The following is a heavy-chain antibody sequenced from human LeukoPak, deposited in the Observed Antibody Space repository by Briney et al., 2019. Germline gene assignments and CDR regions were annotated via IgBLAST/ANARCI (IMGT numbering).Heavy chain of an antibody. CDR2: ISSSGSTI. V-gene: IGHV3-48*03. Sequence: GGSLRLSCAGSGFTFSDYEMNWVRQAPGKGLEWLSYISSSGSTIYYADSLKGRFTISRDNAKNSLYLQINSLRVEDTAVYYCARGSGNYVYWGQGTLVTVSS. D-gene: IGHD1-7*01. J-gene: IGHJ4*02. CDR1: GFTFSDYE. CDR3: ARGSGNYVY.